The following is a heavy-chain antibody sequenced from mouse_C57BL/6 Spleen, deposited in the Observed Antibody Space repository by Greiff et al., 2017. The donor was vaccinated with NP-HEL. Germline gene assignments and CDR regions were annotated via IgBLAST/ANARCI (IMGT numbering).Heavy chain of an antibody. CDR1: GLNIKNTY. Sequence: EVQLQQSVAELVRPGASVKLSCTASGLNIKNTYMHWVQQRPEQGLEWIGRIDPANGNTKSAPKFQGKATITADPSSNTAYIQLSSLTSEDTAIYYWDRGGEGFDYWGQGTTLTVSS. V-gene: IGHV14-3*01. CDR2: IDPANGNT. J-gene: IGHJ2*01. CDR3: DRGGEGFDY.